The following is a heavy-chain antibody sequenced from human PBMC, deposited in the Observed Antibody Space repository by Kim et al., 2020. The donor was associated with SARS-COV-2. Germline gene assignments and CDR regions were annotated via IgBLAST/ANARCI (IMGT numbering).Heavy chain of an antibody. CDR2: ICGNGGKT. CDR3: ARGGQNTYGYYY. J-gene: IGHJ4*02. Sequence: GGSLRLSCAGSGFTVNNFGMHWVRQAPGKGLEWVAIICGNGGKTYYAASLKGRFTISRDNSKKTLYLQMNSLSADDTTVYYCARGGQNTYGYYYWGQGNPVTAS. CDR1: GFTVNNFG. D-gene: IGHD5-18*01. V-gene: IGHV3-23*01.